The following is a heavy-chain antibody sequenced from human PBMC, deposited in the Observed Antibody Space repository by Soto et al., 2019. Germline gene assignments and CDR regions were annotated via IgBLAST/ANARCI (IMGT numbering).Heavy chain of an antibody. CDR2: TSGSGDST. Sequence: GGSLRLSCAASGFTFSSYAMSWVRQAPWKGLEWVSATSGSGDSTYYADSVKGRFTISRDNSKNTLYLQMNSPRAEDTAVYYCAKDPRPYTVSPQYWGQGTLVTVSS. V-gene: IGHV3-23*01. D-gene: IGHD1-1*01. CDR3: AKDPRPYTVSPQY. J-gene: IGHJ4*02. CDR1: GFTFSSYA.